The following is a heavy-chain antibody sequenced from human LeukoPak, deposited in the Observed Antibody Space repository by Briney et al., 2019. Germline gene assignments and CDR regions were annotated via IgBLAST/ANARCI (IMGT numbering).Heavy chain of an antibody. CDR2: ISSDGSNK. V-gene: IGHV3-30*04. J-gene: IGHJ5*02. CDR1: GFTFSNYE. D-gene: IGHD6-13*01. Sequence: PGGSLRLSCAASGFTFSNYEMNWVRQAPGKGLEWVAAISSDGSNKVYADSVKGRFTISRDNSKSTLYLQMNSLRPEDTAVYYCASPIASAGTLGSPWGQGTLVTVSS. CDR3: ASPIASAGTLGSP.